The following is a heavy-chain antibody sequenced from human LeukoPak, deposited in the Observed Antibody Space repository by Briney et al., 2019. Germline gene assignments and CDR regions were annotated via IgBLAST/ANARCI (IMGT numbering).Heavy chain of an antibody. CDR1: GGSINVDYNTDY. CDR2: IHASEIT. CDR3: ARDLGINTGWYGFDS. J-gene: IGHJ4*02. D-gene: IGHD6-19*01. V-gene: IGHV4-4*07. Sequence: PSETLSLTCNVSGGSINVDYNTDYWSWIRQPAGKRLEWIGRIHASEITSYNPSFRGRVTVSLDKSMNQVSLHLASVTAADTAVYYCARDLGINTGWYGFDSWGLGILVTVSS.